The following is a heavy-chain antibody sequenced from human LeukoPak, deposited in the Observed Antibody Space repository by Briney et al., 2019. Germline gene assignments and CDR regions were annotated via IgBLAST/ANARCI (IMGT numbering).Heavy chain of an antibody. Sequence: SQTLSLTCTVSGGSISSGSYYWSWIRQPAGKGLEWIGRIYTSGSTNYNPSLKSRVTISVDTSKNQFSLKLSSVTAADTAVYYCASGIWSGYYSGYFDYWGQGTLVTVSS. D-gene: IGHD3-3*01. V-gene: IGHV4-61*02. J-gene: IGHJ4*02. CDR1: GGSISSGSYY. CDR2: IYTSGST. CDR3: ASGIWSGYYSGYFDY.